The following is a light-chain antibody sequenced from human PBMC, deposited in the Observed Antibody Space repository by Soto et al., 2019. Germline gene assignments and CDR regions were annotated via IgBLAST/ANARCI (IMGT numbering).Light chain of an antibody. CDR1: SSDVGGYNY. J-gene: IGLJ1*01. CDR3: SSYTSSNTQV. Sequence: QSVLTQPASVSGSPGQSITIPCTGTSSDVGGYNYVSWYQRHPGKAPKLMIFDVSNRPSGVSSRFSGSKSGNTASLIIAGLQAEDEADYYCSSYTSSNTQVFGTGTKVTVL. CDR2: DVS. V-gene: IGLV2-14*01.